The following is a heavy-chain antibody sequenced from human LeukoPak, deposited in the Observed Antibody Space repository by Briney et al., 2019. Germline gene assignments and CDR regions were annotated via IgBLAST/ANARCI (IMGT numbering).Heavy chain of an antibody. CDR2: INLSAGTT. CDR1: GYTLTGYY. CDR3: AREMGVGSTMGYFYY. V-gene: IGHV1-46*01. J-gene: IGHJ4*02. D-gene: IGHD1-26*01. Sequence: ASVKVSCKASGYTLTGYYMHWVRQAPGQGLEWMGVINLSAGTTNYAQKFQGRVTMTRDMSTSTVYMELSSLTSEDTAVYYCAREMGVGSTMGYFYYWGQGTLVTVSS.